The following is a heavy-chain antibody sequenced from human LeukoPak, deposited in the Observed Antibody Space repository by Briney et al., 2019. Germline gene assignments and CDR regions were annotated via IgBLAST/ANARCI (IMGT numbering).Heavy chain of an antibody. CDR1: GFTFSSYW. D-gene: IGHD6-19*01. Sequence: GGSLRLSCAASGFTFSSYWMHWVRQAPGKGLVWVTRIKSDGSSTSYADSVKGRFTISRDNAKNTLYLQMNSLRAEDTAVYYCARDPSSGWYWGYYFDYWGQGTLVTVSS. CDR3: ARDPSSGWYWGYYFDY. CDR2: IKSDGSST. J-gene: IGHJ4*02. V-gene: IGHV3-74*01.